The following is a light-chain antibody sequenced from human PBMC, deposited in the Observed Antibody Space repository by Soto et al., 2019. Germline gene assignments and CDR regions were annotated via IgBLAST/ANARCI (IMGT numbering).Light chain of an antibody. J-gene: IGKJ2*01. Sequence: EIVLTQSPATLSVSPGDRATLSCRASQSVSSNVAWYQQKPGQTPRLLIYGASTRATGVPPRFSGSRAGTECTLTISSLQSEDFAVYYCQQYYNWPPYTFGQGTKLDFK. V-gene: IGKV3-15*01. CDR1: QSVSSN. CDR3: QQYYNWPPYT. CDR2: GAS.